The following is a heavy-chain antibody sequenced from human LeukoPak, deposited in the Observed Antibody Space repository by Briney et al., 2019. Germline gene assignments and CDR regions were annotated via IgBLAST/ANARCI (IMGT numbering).Heavy chain of an antibody. CDR3: ARVTPAATWFDS. J-gene: IGHJ5*01. Sequence: PGGSLRLSCAASGFTFSSYEMNWVRQAPGKGLEWVSYISSSGSTIYYAGSVKGRFTISRDNAKNSLYLQMNSLRAEDTAVYYCARVTPAATWFDSWGQGTLVTVSS. V-gene: IGHV3-48*03. CDR1: GFTFSSYE. D-gene: IGHD2-2*01. CDR2: ISSSGSTI.